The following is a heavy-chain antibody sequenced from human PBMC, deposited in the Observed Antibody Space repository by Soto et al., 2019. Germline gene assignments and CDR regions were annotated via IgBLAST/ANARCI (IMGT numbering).Heavy chain of an antibody. V-gene: IGHV4-34*01. Sequence: SETLSLTCAVYGGSFSGYYWSWIRQPPGKGLEWIGEINHSGSTNYNPSLKSRVTISVDTSKNQFSLKLSSVTAADTAVYYCARGRFTYGSGSYYNVRHYYGMDVWCQGTTVTVSS. CDR1: GGSFSGYY. CDR3: ARGRFTYGSGSYYNVRHYYGMDV. D-gene: IGHD3-10*01. J-gene: IGHJ6*02. CDR2: INHSGST.